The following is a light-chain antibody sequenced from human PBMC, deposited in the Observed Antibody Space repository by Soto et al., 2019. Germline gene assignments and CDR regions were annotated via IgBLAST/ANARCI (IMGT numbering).Light chain of an antibody. J-gene: IGKJ1*01. CDR2: GAS. Sequence: EIVMTQSPATLSVSPGERATLSCRASQSVSSNLAWYQQKPGQAPRLLIYGASTRATGIPARFSGSGSGTEFTLTISSRKSEDFAVYYCQQYNNWHQGTFGQGTKVEIK. CDR3: QQYNNWHQGT. V-gene: IGKV3-15*01. CDR1: QSVSSN.